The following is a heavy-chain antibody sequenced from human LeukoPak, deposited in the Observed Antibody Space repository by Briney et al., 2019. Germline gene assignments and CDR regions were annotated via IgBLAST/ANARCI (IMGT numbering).Heavy chain of an antibody. CDR3: ARDPTTVVTNFDY. CDR2: IIPILGIA. J-gene: IGHJ4*02. V-gene: IGHV1-69*04. Sequence: SVKVSCKASGGTFSSYTISWVRQAPGQGLEWMGRIIPILGIANYAQKFQGRVTITADKSTSTAYMELSSLRSEDTAVYYCARDPTTVVTNFDYWGQGTLVTVSS. D-gene: IGHD4-23*01. CDR1: GGTFSSYT.